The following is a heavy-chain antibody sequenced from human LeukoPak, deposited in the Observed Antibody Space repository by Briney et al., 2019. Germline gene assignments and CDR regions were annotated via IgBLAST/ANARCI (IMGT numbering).Heavy chain of an antibody. D-gene: IGHD3-10*01. J-gene: IGHJ4*02. CDR1: GFSFSSYG. Sequence: GGSLRLSCAASGFSFSSYGMSWVRQAPGKGLEWVSAISGSGGSTYYADSVKGRFTISRDNSKNTLYLQMNSLRAEDTAVYYCAKGVPYYGSGDKVYWGQETLVTVSS. V-gene: IGHV3-23*01. CDR2: ISGSGGST. CDR3: AKGVPYYGSGDKVY.